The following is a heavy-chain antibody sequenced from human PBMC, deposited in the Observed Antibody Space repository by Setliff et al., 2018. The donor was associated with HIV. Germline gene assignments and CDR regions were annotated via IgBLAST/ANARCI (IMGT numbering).Heavy chain of an antibody. V-gene: IGHV4-30-4*08. Sequence: SETLSLTCTVSGGSIASGDYYWSWIRQPPGKGLEWIGYIYYSGSTYYNPSLKSRVTISVDTSKNQFSLKLSSVTAADTDVYYCARHYYDSSGYFLIDYWGQGTLVTVSS. CDR1: GGSIASGDYY. CDR2: IYYSGST. D-gene: IGHD3-22*01. CDR3: ARHYYDSSGYFLIDY. J-gene: IGHJ4*02.